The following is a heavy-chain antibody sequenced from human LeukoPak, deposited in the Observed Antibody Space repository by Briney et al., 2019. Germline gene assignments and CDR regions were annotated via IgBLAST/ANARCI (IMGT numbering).Heavy chain of an antibody. CDR3: ARDCHDYGDYGGEVGCLHYGMDV. CDR2: ISYDGSNK. Sequence: GGSLRLSCAASGFTFSSYAMHWVRQAPGKGLEWVAVISYDGSNKYYADSVKGRFTISRDNAKNSLFLQMNSLRAEDTAVYYCARDCHDYGDYGGEVGCLHYGMDVWGQGTTVTVSS. J-gene: IGHJ6*02. CDR1: GFTFSSYA. V-gene: IGHV3-30-3*01. D-gene: IGHD4-17*01.